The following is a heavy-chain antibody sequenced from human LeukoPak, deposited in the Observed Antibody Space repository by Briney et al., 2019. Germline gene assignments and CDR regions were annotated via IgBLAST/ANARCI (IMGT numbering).Heavy chain of an antibody. CDR1: GFTFSSYW. V-gene: IGHV3-7*01. J-gene: IGHJ3*02. CDR2: IKQDGSEK. Sequence: GGSLRLSCAASGFTFSSYWMSWVRQAPGKGLEWVANIKQDGSEKYYVDSVKGRFTISRDNAKNSLYLQMNSLRAEDTAVYYCARAIISSYGGLLGDAFDIWGQGTMVTVSS. D-gene: IGHD4-23*01. CDR3: ARAIISSYGGLLGDAFDI.